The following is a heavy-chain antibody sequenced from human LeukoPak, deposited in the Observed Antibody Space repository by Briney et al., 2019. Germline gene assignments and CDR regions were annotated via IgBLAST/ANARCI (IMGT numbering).Heavy chain of an antibody. Sequence: GGSLRLSCAASGFTFRNYVMHWVRQAPGEGLEWVSSISVRSNYRYYADSVRGRFTISRDDARDSLFLQMNSLRAEDTAVYFCVRLRRNSDRSGYYYYYDYWGQGTLVTVSS. CDR3: VRLRRNSDRSGYYYYYDY. V-gene: IGHV3-21*01. D-gene: IGHD3-22*01. CDR2: ISVRSNYR. J-gene: IGHJ4*02. CDR1: GFTFRNYV.